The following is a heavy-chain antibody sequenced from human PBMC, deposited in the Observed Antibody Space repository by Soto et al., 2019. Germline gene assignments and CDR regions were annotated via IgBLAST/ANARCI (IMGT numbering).Heavy chain of an antibody. CDR1: GFTFSGSA. D-gene: IGHD4-17*01. J-gene: IGHJ4*02. V-gene: IGHV3-73*01. CDR3: TATTVTTGFDY. Sequence: EVQLVESGGGLVQPGGSLKLSCAASGFTFSGSAIQWVRQASGKGLEWVGRIRSKATNYATEDAASVKGRFTISREDSKDTAYLQMSSLQTDDTAVYYCTATTVTTGFDYWGQGTLVTVSS. CDR2: IRSKATNYAT.